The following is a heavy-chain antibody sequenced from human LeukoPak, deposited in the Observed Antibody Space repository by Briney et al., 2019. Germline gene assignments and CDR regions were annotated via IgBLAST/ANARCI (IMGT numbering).Heavy chain of an antibody. Sequence: GGSLRLSCTASGFMFDAYTMHWVRQAPGKGLEWVAVISYDGSSKYYADSVKGRFTISRDNSKNTLYLQMNSLRAEDTAVYYCAKDGSGSYYSYYFDYWGQGTLVTVSS. D-gene: IGHD3-10*01. CDR3: AKDGSGSYYSYYFDY. CDR1: GFMFDAYT. J-gene: IGHJ4*02. CDR2: ISYDGSSK. V-gene: IGHV3-30*18.